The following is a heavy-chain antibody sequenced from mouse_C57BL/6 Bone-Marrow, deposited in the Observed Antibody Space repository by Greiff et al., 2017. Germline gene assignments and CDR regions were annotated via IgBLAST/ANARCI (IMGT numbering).Heavy chain of an antibody. Sequence: VQLQQSGAELVKPGASVKMSCKASGYTFTSYWITWVKQRPGQGLEWIGDIYPGSGSTNYNEKFTGKATLTVDTSSSTAYMQLSSLTSEDSAVYYCARWGYGRSYYWGQGTTLTVSS. D-gene: IGHD1-1*01. V-gene: IGHV1-55*01. CDR2: IYPGSGST. CDR3: ARWGYGRSYY. J-gene: IGHJ2*01. CDR1: GYTFTSYW.